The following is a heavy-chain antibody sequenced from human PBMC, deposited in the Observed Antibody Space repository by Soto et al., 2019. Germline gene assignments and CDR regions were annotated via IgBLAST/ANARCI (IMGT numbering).Heavy chain of an antibody. CDR3: GTRGGGGGY. D-gene: IGHD3-10*01. Sequence: EVQLVESGGGLIQPGGSLRLSCAVSGLTVSNNYMSWVRQAPGKGLEGVSVIYSGGYTAYGDSVKGRFTISRDNSKNQLYLQKKGRGADDTAVYYGGTRGGGGGYWGQGTLVTVSS. CDR2: IYSGGYT. J-gene: IGHJ4*02. V-gene: IGHV3-53*01. CDR1: GLTVSNNY.